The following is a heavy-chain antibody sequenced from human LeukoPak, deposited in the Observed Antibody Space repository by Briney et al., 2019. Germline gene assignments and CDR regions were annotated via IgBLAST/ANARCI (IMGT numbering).Heavy chain of an antibody. J-gene: IGHJ5*02. CDR1: GYTFTGSY. CDR3: ARGGGRSSSPFDP. V-gene: IGHV1-2*02. CDR2: INPNSGGT. Sequence: ASVKASCKASGYTFTGSYMHWVRQAPGQGLEWMGWINPNSGGTKYAQNFQSRVTMTRDTSISTAYMELSRLRSDDTAVYYCARGGGRSSSPFDPWGRGTLVTVSS. D-gene: IGHD6-6*01.